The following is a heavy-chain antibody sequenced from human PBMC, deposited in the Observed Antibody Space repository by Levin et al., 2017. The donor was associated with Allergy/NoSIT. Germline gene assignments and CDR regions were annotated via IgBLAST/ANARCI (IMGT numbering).Heavy chain of an antibody. Sequence: HGESLKISCKGSGYSFTSYWIGWVRQMPGKGLEWMGIIYPGDSDTRYSPSFQGQVTISADKSISTAYLQWSSLKASDTAMYYCARYRRDCSSTSCYGSGWFDPWGQGTLVTVSS. CDR2: IYPGDSDT. CDR3: ARYRRDCSSTSCYGSGWFDP. CDR1: GYSFTSYW. V-gene: IGHV5-51*01. J-gene: IGHJ5*02. D-gene: IGHD2-2*01.